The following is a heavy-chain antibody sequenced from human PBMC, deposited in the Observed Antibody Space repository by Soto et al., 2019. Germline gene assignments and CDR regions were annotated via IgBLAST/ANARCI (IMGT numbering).Heavy chain of an antibody. CDR2: VHVTGNI. V-gene: IGHV4-4*07. CDR1: NDSFTSYY. D-gene: IGHD1-26*01. Sequence: PSETLSLTCTVSNDSFTSYYWSWIRQSAGRGLEWIGRVHVTGNIHYNPSLRGRVTMSSDSSSNQFFLRLSSVTAADTAVYYCARDAKYSLSWYYYQGIDVWGPGTTVTVSS. CDR3: ARDAKYSLSWYYYQGIDV. J-gene: IGHJ6*02.